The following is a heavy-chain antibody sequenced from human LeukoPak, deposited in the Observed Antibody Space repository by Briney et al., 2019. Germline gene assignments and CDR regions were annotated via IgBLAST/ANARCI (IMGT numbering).Heavy chain of an antibody. CDR2: TYYRSKWYN. V-gene: IGHV6-1*01. Sequence: SQTLSLTCAISGDSVSSNSAVWNWIRLSPSRGLEWLGRTYYRSKWYNDYAVSVKSRITINPDTSKNQFSLQLNSVTPEDTAVYYCARDRVVAAQNWFDPWGQGTLVTVSS. CDR1: GDSVSSNSAV. CDR3: ARDRVVAAQNWFDP. J-gene: IGHJ5*02. D-gene: IGHD2-15*01.